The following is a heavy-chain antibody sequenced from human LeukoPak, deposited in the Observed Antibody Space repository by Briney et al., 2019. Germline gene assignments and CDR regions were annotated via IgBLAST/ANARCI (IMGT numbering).Heavy chain of an antibody. J-gene: IGHJ4*02. CDR1: GYSFTSYW. Sequence: GESLKISCKGSGYSFTSYWIGWVRQMPGKGLEWMGIIYPGDSDTRYSPSFQGQVTISADKPISTAYLQWSSLKASDTAMYYCARPVAAAAGLFDYWGQGTLVTVSS. V-gene: IGHV5-51*01. D-gene: IGHD6-13*01. CDR2: IYPGDSDT. CDR3: ARPVAAAAGLFDY.